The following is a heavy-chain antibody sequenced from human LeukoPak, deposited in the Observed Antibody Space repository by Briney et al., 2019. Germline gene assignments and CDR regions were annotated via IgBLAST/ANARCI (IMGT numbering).Heavy chain of an antibody. J-gene: IGHJ4*02. V-gene: IGHV1-69*01. D-gene: IGHD3-22*01. CDR2: FGTA. CDR3: ARDIYQNDYYDSSGYYR. Sequence: FGTANYAQKFQGRVTITADESTSTAYMELSSLRSEDTAVYYCARDIYQNDYYDSSGYYRWGQGTPVTVSS.